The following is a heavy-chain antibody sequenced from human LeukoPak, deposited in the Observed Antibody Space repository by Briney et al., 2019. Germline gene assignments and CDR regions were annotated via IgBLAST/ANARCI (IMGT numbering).Heavy chain of an antibody. Sequence: GASVKVSCKASGYTFTSYDINWVRQATGQGLEWMGWMNPNSGNTGYAQKFQGRVTMTRNTSISTAYMELSSLRSEDTAVYYCARGPHPYCSGGSCVIDYWGQGTLVTVSS. J-gene: IGHJ4*02. D-gene: IGHD2-15*01. CDR2: MNPNSGNT. CDR1: GYTFTSYD. V-gene: IGHV1-8*01. CDR3: ARGPHPYCSGGSCVIDY.